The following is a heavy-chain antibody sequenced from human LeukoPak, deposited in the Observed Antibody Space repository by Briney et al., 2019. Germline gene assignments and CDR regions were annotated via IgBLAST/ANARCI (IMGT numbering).Heavy chain of an antibody. V-gene: IGHV1-46*01. CDR3: ARDNRIQLWLVGIDY. CDR2: INPSGGST. D-gene: IGHD5-18*01. CDR1: GYTFTSYY. J-gene: IGHJ4*02. Sequence: ASVKVSCKASGYTFTSYYMHWVRQAPGQRLEWMGIINPSGGSTSYAQKFQGRVTMTRDTSTSTVYMELSSLRSEDTAVYYCARDNRIQLWLVGIDYWGQGTLVTVSS.